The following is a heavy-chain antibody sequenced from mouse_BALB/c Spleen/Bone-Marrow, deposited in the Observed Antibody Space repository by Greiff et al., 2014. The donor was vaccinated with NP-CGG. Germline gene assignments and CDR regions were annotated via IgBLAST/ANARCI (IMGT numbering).Heavy chain of an antibody. Sequence: QVQLKESGAELVRPGSSVKISCKASGYAFSGYWMNWVKQRPGQGLEWIGQIYPGDGDTDYNGKFKGKATLTADKSPSTAYMQLSSLTSEDSAVYFCARGGISVDYWGQGTTLTVSS. V-gene: IGHV1-80*01. J-gene: IGHJ2*01. CDR3: ARGGISVDY. CDR2: IYPGDGDT. CDR1: GYAFSGYW.